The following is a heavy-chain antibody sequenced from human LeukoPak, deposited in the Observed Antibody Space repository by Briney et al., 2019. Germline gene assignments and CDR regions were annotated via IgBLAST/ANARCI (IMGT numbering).Heavy chain of an antibody. D-gene: IGHD2-2*02. CDR3: ARGVPDIVVVPAAIRAEPELYYYYMDV. CDR1: GITLSNYG. V-gene: IGHV3-21*01. J-gene: IGHJ6*03. CDR2: ISSSSYI. Sequence: GGSLRLSCAVSGITLSNYGMSWVRQAPGKGLEWVSSISSSSYIYYADSVKGRFTISRDNAKNSLYLQMNSLRAEDTAVYYCARGVPDIVVVPAAIRAEPELYYYYMDVWGQGTTVTVSS.